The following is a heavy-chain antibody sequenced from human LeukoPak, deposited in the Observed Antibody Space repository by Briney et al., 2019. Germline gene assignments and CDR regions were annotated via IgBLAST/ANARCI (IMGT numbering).Heavy chain of an antibody. V-gene: IGHV3-43*02. Sequence: GGSLRLSCEASGFTFDDYAIHWVRQPPGKGLEWVSLISGDGGSTYYADSVKGRFTISRDNSKNSLYLQMNSLRTEDTALYYCTKGHHSSGYYDYWGQGTLVTVSS. CDR3: TKGHHSSGYYDY. CDR1: GFTFDDYA. J-gene: IGHJ4*02. D-gene: IGHD3-22*01. CDR2: ISGDGGST.